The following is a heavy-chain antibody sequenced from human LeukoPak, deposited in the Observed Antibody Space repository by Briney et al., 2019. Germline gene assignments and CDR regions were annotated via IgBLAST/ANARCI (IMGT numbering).Heavy chain of an antibody. V-gene: IGHV4-39*01. CDR3: ARRVYSGSYNWYFDL. Sequence: ASETLSLTCTVSGGSISTSTYYWGWIRQPPGKGLEWIGSISYSGSTYNNPSLKSRVTISVDTSKNQFSLKLSSVTAPDTAVYYCARRVYSGSYNWYFDLWGRGTLVTVSS. CDR1: GGSISTSTYY. D-gene: IGHD1-26*01. CDR2: ISYSGST. J-gene: IGHJ2*01.